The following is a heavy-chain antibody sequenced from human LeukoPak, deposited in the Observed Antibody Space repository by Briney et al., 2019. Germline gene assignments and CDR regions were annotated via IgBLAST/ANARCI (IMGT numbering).Heavy chain of an antibody. Sequence: PGGSLRLSCTASGFIFTSYGMHWVRQAPGKGLEWVAVISYDGSNKYYADSVKGRFTISRDNSKNTLYLQMNSLRAEDTAVYYCAKGYGYVDTAMVFDYWGQGTLVTVSS. V-gene: IGHV3-30*18. CDR2: ISYDGSNK. CDR1: GFIFTSYG. J-gene: IGHJ4*02. CDR3: AKGYGYVDTAMVFDY. D-gene: IGHD5-18*01.